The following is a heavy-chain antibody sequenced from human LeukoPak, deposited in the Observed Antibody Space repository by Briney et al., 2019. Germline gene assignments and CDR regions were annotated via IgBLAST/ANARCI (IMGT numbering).Heavy chain of an antibody. D-gene: IGHD3-10*01. CDR3: ARDITMVRGVDY. Sequence: GASVEVSCKASGGTFSSYAISWVRQAPGQGLEWMGRIIPILGIANYAQKFQGRVTITADKSTSTAYMELSSLRSEDTAVYYCARDITMVRGVDYWGQGTLVTVSS. CDR1: GGTFSSYA. V-gene: IGHV1-69*04. CDR2: IIPILGIA. J-gene: IGHJ4*02.